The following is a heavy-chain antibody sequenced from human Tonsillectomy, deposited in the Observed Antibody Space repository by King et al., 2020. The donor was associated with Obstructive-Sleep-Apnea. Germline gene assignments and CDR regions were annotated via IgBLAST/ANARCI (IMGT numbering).Heavy chain of an antibody. CDR1: GFTFSDSV. D-gene: IGHD3-10*01. V-gene: IGHV3-73*02. J-gene: IGHJ4*02. CDR3: SFGLSGDY. Sequence: VQLVESGGGLVQPGGSLKLSCIASGFTFSDSVVHWVRQASGKGLEWVGRMRTKPNNYATAYVASVKGRFTISRDDSKNTAYLQMNSLKTEDTAVYYCSFGLSGDYWGQGTLVTVSS. CDR2: MRTKPNNYAT.